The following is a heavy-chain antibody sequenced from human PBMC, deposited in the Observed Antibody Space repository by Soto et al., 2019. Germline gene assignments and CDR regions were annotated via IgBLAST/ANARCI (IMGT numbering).Heavy chain of an antibody. Sequence: SETLSLTCTVSGGSISSYYWSWIRQPPGKGLEWIGYIYYSGSTNYNPSLKSRVTISVDTSKNQFSLKLSSVTAADTAVYYCARLSNTAMVGNYYMDVWGKGTTVTVSS. V-gene: IGHV4-59*08. CDR3: ARLSNTAMVGNYYMDV. CDR1: GGSISSYY. D-gene: IGHD5-18*01. CDR2: IYYSGST. J-gene: IGHJ6*03.